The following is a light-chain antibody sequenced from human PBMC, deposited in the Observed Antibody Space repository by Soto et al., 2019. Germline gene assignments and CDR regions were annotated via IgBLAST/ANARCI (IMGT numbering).Light chain of an antibody. CDR2: AAT. Sequence: IQMTQFPSSVSASVGDRVTITCRASQDVRTWLAWYQQRPGKAPKVLIHAATILQSGVPSRFSGSGAGTDFTLTINNLQPDDFATYYCQQANSFPFTFGGGTKVEIK. CDR1: QDVRTW. CDR3: QQANSFPFT. V-gene: IGKV1-12*01. J-gene: IGKJ4*01.